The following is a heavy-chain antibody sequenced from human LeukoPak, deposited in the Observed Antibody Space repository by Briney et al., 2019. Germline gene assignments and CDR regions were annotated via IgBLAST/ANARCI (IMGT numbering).Heavy chain of an antibody. D-gene: IGHD2-2*01. J-gene: IGHJ4*02. CDR2: INSDGSST. V-gene: IGHV3-74*01. Sequence: PGGSLRLSCAASGFTFSSYWMHWVRQAPGKGLVWVSRINSDGSSTSYADSVKGRFTISRDNAKNTLYLQMNSLRAEDTAVYYCARDWGNWYQLPYYFDYWGQGTLVTVSS. CDR3: ARDWGNWYQLPYYFDY. CDR1: GFTFSSYW.